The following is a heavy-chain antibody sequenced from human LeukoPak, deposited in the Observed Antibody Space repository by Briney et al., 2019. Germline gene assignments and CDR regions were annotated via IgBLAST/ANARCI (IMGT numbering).Heavy chain of an antibody. D-gene: IGHD1-26*01. V-gene: IGHV1-18*01. CDR2: ISAYNGNT. CDR1: GYTFTSYG. CDR3: AREGFDPEWELTAHYFDY. J-gene: IGHJ4*02. Sequence: ASVKVSCKASGYTFTSYGISWVRQAPGQGLEWMGWISAYNGNTNYAQKLQGRVTMTTDTSTSTAYMELRSLRSDDTDVYYCAREGFDPEWELTAHYFDYWGQGTLVTVSS.